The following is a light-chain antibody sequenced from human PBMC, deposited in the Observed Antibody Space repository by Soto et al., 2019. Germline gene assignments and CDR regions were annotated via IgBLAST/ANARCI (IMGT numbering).Light chain of an antibody. CDR2: GAS. J-gene: IGKJ1*01. CDR1: QSVFSS. Sequence: EIVMTQSPATLSVSPGERATLSCRASQSVFSSLAWYQQKPGQAPRLLIYGASTRATGIPARFSGSGSGTEFTLTISSLQSEDFAVYYCQQYNNWPRTFGQGTKVDNK. V-gene: IGKV3-15*01. CDR3: QQYNNWPRT.